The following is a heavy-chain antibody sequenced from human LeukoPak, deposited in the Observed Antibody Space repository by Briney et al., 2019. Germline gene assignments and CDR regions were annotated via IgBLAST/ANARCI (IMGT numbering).Heavy chain of an antibody. J-gene: IGHJ6*04. CDR2: IYYSGST. V-gene: IGHV4-59*01. CDR1: GGSISSYY. D-gene: IGHD3-22*01. CDR3: ARDRLKGSRHYYYYGMDV. Sequence: SETLSLTCTVSGGSISSYYWSWIRKPPGKGLEWIGYIYYSGSTNYNPSLKSRVTISVDTSKNQFSLKLSSVTAADTAVYYCARDRLKGSRHYYYYGMDVWGKGTTVTVSS.